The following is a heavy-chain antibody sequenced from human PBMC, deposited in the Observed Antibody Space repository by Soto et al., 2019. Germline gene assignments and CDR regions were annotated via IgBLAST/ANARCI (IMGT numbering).Heavy chain of an antibody. V-gene: IGHV3-30-3*01. Sequence: QTGGSLRLSCAASGFTFSSYAMHWVRQAPGKGLEWVAVISYDGSNKYYADSVKGRFTISRDNSKNTLYLQMNSLRAEDTAVYYCARERSRRIEVEVRGKWFDPWGQGTLVTVSS. D-gene: IGHD6-19*01. J-gene: IGHJ5*02. CDR2: ISYDGSNK. CDR3: ARERSRRIEVEVRGKWFDP. CDR1: GFTFSSYA.